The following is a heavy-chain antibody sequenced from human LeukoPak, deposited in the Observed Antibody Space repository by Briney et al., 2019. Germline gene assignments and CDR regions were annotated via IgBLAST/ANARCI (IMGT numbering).Heavy chain of an antibody. CDR2: ISGSGSTI. J-gene: IGHJ4*02. D-gene: IGHD3-3*01. CDR3: ARAEIRNAFFFDG. CDR1: GFTFSGYE. V-gene: IGHV3-48*03. Sequence: PGGSLRLSCAASGFTFSGYEMNWVRQAPGKGLEWVSDISGSGSTIYYADSVKGRFTISRDNAKNSLSLQLNSLRAEDTGIYYCARAEIRNAFFFDGWGQGTLVTASS.